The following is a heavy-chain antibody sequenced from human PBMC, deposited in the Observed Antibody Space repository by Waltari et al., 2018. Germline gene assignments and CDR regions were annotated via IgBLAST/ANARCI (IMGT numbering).Heavy chain of an antibody. V-gene: IGHV3-30*04. CDR1: GFIFTPYA. CDR2: ISKDGSNE. J-gene: IGHJ4*02. Sequence: QVQLVESGGGVVQPGRSLRLSCAASGFIFTPYAFHWARQAPGKGLEWVAGISKDGSNEDYADSVKGRFTISRDNSRNTLSLQMNSLETEDAAVYFCAREVGVAAGTGFDFGGQGTLVTVSA. D-gene: IGHD6-19*01. CDR3: AREVGVAAGTGFDF.